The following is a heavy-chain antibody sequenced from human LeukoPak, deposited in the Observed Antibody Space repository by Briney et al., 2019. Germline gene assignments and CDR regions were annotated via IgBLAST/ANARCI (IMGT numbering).Heavy chain of an antibody. J-gene: IGHJ3*02. Sequence: SETLSLTCSVSGGSISSGAYYWTWIRQPAGKGLEWIGHIYTSGSTNYNPSLKSRVTISVDTSKNQFSLRLSSVTAADTAVYYCATVAVGGFDIWVQGTVVTVSS. CDR2: IYTSGST. D-gene: IGHD1-26*01. V-gene: IGHV4-61*09. CDR3: ATVAVGGFDI. CDR1: GGSISSGAYY.